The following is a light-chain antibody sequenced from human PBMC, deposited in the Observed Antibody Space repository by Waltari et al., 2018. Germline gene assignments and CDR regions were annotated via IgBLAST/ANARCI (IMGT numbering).Light chain of an antibody. Sequence: DIQMTQSPSSLSASVGDRVTITCRASQDIRNDLGWYQQQPGKAPKRLIYAASSLQSGVPSRFSGSGSGTEFTLTISSLQPEDFASYYCLQYNGYPWTFGRGTKVEIK. J-gene: IGKJ1*01. CDR1: QDIRND. CDR3: LQYNGYPWT. CDR2: AAS. V-gene: IGKV1-17*01.